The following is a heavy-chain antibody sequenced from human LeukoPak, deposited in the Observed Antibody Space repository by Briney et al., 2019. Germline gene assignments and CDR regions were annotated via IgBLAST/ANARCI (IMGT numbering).Heavy chain of an antibody. V-gene: IGHV1-18*01. J-gene: IGHJ5*02. CDR3: ARSDYDILTGYPNWFDP. Sequence: ASVKVSCKASGYTFTSYGISWVRQAPGQGLEWMGWISAYNGNTNYAQKLQGRVTMTTDTSTSTAYMELRSLRSDDPAVYYCARSDYDILTGYPNWFDPWGQGTLVTVSS. CDR2: ISAYNGNT. CDR1: GYTFTSYG. D-gene: IGHD3-9*01.